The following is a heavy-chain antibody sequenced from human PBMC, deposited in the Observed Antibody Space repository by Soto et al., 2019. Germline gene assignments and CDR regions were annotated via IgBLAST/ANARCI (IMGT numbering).Heavy chain of an antibody. V-gene: IGHV1-69*13. D-gene: IGHD3-3*01. J-gene: IGHJ4*02. Sequence: ASVKVSCKASGGTFSSYAISWVRQAPGRGLEWMGGIIPIFGTANYAQKFQGRVTITADESTSTAYMGLSSLRSEDTAVYYCAIKYYDFWSGYYPFDYWGQGTLVTVSS. CDR2: IIPIFGTA. CDR1: GGTFSSYA. CDR3: AIKYYDFWSGYYPFDY.